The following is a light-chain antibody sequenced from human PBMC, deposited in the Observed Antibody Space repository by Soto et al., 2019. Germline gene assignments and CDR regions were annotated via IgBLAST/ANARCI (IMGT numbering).Light chain of an antibody. V-gene: IGLV2-23*01. CDR3: CSYAGSSTYV. CDR1: SSDVGSYNL. Sequence: SRLTQPASVSGSPGQSITISCTGTSSDVGSYNLVSWYQQHPGKAPKLMIYEGSKRPSGVSNRFSGSKSGNTASLTISGLQAEDEADYYCCSYAGSSTYVFGTGTKLTVL. CDR2: EGS. J-gene: IGLJ1*01.